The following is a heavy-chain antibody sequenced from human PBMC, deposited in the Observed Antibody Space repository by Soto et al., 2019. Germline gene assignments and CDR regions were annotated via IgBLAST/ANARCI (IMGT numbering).Heavy chain of an antibody. D-gene: IGHD4-17*01. V-gene: IGHV3-53*01. Sequence: EVQLVESGGGLIQPGESLRLSCAASGFTVSSSYMSWVRQAAGKGLEWVSLIYSGGSTYYADSVKGRFVISRDNSKNILDLQMDSLRAEDTAGYYCARGLGNGDYGDPGDYWGQGTLVTVSS. CDR3: ARGLGNGDYGDPGDY. CDR1: GFTVSSSY. CDR2: IYSGGST. J-gene: IGHJ4*02.